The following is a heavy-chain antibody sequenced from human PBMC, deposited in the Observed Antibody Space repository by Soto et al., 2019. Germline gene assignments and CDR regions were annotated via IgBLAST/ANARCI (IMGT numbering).Heavy chain of an antibody. V-gene: IGHV3-74*01. CDR1: GFTFSSRW. CDR2: INSDGSAT. J-gene: IGHJ6*02. Sequence: EVQLVQSGGGLVQPGGSLRLSCAASGFTFSSRWMRWVRQAPGKGLVWVSHINSDGSATTYADSEKGRFTISRDNAKNTLYLQMNSLRAEDTAVYYCARDTSYALDVWGQGTPVTVSS. CDR3: ARDTSYALDV.